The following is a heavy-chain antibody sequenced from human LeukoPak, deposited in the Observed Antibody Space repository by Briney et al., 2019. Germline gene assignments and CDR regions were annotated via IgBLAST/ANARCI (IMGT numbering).Heavy chain of an antibody. CDR3: AKGPLVVALYNWFDP. Sequence: GGSLRLSCAASGFTFSSYAMSWVRQAPGKGLEWVSAISGSGGSTYYADSVKGRFTISRDNSKNTLYLQMNSLRAEDTAVYYCAKGPLVVALYNWFDPWAREPWSPSPQ. V-gene: IGHV3-23*01. CDR2: ISGSGGST. D-gene: IGHD2-15*01. J-gene: IGHJ5*02. CDR1: GFTFSSYA.